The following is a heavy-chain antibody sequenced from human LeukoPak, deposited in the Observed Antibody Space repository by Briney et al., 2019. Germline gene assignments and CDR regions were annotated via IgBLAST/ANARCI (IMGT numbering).Heavy chain of an antibody. D-gene: IGHD3-10*01. CDR3: ARVYGSGFLGAFDI. Sequence: SETLSLTCTVSGGSISSYYWSWIRQPPGKGLEWIGYIYHSGSTNYNPSLKSRVTMSVDTSKNQFSLKLSSVTAADTAVYYCARVYGSGFLGAFDIWGQGTMVTVSS. CDR1: GGSISSYY. V-gene: IGHV4-59*08. J-gene: IGHJ3*02. CDR2: IYHSGST.